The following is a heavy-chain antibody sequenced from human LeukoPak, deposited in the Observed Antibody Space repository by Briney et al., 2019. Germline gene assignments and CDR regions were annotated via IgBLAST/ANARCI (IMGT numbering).Heavy chain of an antibody. CDR2: ISGSGEST. D-gene: IGHD5-18*01. V-gene: IGHV3-23*01. CDR1: GFTLSSHA. CDR3: AKRGYSYGPDYLDS. Sequence: GGSLRLSCAASGFTLSSHAMSWVRQAPWKGLEWVSAISGSGESTSYTDSVKGRFVISSDKAKNTVYLQMSNLRAEDTAVYYCAKRGYSYGPDYLDSWGQGTLVTVSA. J-gene: IGHJ4*02.